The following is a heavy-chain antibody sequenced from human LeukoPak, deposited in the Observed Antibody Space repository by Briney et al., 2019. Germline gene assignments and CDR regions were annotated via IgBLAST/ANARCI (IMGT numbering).Heavy chain of an antibody. V-gene: IGHV4-34*01. Sequence: SETLSLTCAVYGGSFSGYYWSWIRQPLGKGLEWIGEINHSGSTNYNPSLKSRVTISVDTSKNQFSLKLSSVTAADTAVYYCAGSSGWPDYWGQGTLVTVSS. D-gene: IGHD6-19*01. CDR2: INHSGST. J-gene: IGHJ4*02. CDR1: GGSFSGYY. CDR3: AGSSGWPDY.